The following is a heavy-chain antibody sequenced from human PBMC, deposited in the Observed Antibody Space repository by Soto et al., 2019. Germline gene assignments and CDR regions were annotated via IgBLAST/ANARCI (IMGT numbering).Heavy chain of an antibody. CDR1: GGSISSYY. CDR3: ARRAVADGWWFDP. D-gene: IGHD6-19*01. J-gene: IGHJ5*02. V-gene: IGHV4-59*01. Sequence: SETLSLTCTVSGGSISSYYWSWIRQPPGKGLEWIGYIYYSGSTNYNPSLKSRVTISVDTSKNQFSLKLSSVTAADTAVYYCARRAVADGWWFDPWGQGTLVTVSS. CDR2: IYYSGST.